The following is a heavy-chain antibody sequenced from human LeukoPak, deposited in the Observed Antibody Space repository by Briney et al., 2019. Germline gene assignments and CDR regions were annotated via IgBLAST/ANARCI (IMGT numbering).Heavy chain of an antibody. V-gene: IGHV4-31*03. CDR3: ARVRYYYDSSGYYSLRGYFDY. D-gene: IGHD3-22*01. Sequence: PSQTLSLTCTVSGGSISSGGYCWSWIRQHPGKGLEWIGYIYYSGSTYYNPSLKSRVTISVDTSKNQFSRKLSSVSAADTAVYYCARVRYYYDSSGYYSLRGYFDYWGQGTLVTVSS. CDR1: GGSISSGGYC. CDR2: IYYSGST. J-gene: IGHJ4*02.